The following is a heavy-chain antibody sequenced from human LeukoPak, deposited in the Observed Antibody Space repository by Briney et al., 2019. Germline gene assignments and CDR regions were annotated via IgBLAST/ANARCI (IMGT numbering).Heavy chain of an antibody. CDR1: GYTFTGYY. V-gene: IGHV1-2*02. D-gene: IGHD3-10*01. Sequence: ASVKVSCKASGYTFTGYYMHWVRQAPGQGLEWMGWINPNSGGTNYAQKFQGRVTMTRDTSISTAYMELSSLRSEDTAVYYCARGGYYGSGSPCDYWGQGTLVTVSS. J-gene: IGHJ4*02. CDR2: INPNSGGT. CDR3: ARGGYYGSGSPCDY.